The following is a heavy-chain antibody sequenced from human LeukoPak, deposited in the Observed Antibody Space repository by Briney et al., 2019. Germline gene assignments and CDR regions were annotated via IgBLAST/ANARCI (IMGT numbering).Heavy chain of an antibody. CDR3: ATKSSRWPYYFDY. D-gene: IGHD6-13*01. V-gene: IGHV4-38-2*02. CDR1: GYSISSGYY. CDR2: IYHSGST. Sequence: PSETLSLTCTVSGYSISSGYYWGWIRQPPGKGLEWIGSIYHSGSTYYNPSLKSRVTISVDTSKNQFSLKLSSVTAADTAVYYCATKSSRWPYYFDYWGQGTLVTVSS. J-gene: IGHJ4*02.